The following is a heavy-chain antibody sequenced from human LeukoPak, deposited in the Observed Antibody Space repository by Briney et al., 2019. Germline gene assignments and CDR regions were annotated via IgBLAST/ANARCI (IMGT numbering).Heavy chain of an antibody. D-gene: IGHD2-21*02. CDR3: ARGYCGGDCYSGSKYYFDY. V-gene: IGHV4-4*07. CDR2: THSSGST. Sequence: SETLSLTCTVSVGPISSYYWSWIRQPAGKGLEWIGRTHSSGSTNYNPSLQSRVTMSVDTSKSPFSLNLTSVTAADKAVYYCARGYCGGDCYSGSKYYFDYWGQGTLVTVSS. CDR1: VGPISSYY. J-gene: IGHJ4*02.